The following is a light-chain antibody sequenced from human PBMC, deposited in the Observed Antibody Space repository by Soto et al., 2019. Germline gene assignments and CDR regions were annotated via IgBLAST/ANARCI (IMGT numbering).Light chain of an antibody. Sequence: DIQMTQSPSSLSASVGDRVTITCRESLSMSRYLNWYQQKPGKVPKLLIYAASSLQSGVPSRFSGSGSGTDFTLTISSLQPEDFATYYCLQSFSSPRTFGQGTKVEIK. V-gene: IGKV1-39*01. CDR2: AAS. J-gene: IGKJ1*01. CDR3: LQSFSSPRT. CDR1: LSMSRY.